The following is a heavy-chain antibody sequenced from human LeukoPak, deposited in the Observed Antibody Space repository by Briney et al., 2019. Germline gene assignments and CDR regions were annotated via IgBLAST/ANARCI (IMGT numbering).Heavy chain of an antibody. Sequence: SETLSLTCTVSGGSVSSGSYYWSWIRQPPGKGLEWIGYIYYSGSTNYNPSLKSRVTISVDTSKNQFSLKLSSVTAADTAVYYCARDSSVERAFDIWGQGTMVIVSS. D-gene: IGHD6-19*01. J-gene: IGHJ3*02. CDR2: IYYSGST. CDR3: ARDSSVERAFDI. CDR1: GGSVSSGSYY. V-gene: IGHV4-61*01.